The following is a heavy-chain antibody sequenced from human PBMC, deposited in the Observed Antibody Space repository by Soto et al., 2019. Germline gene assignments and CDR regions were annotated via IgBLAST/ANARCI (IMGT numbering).Heavy chain of an antibody. CDR3: ARRALPDFYYMDV. Sequence: EVQLAESGGGLAQPGGSLRLSCAASGFTLSGYAMDWVRQAPGKGLEYVSGISSNGVGTYYANSVQGRFTISRDNSKNPVYLQMGSLRPEDMAVYYCARRALPDFYYMDVWGKATTVTVSS. CDR2: ISSNGVGT. J-gene: IGHJ6*03. V-gene: IGHV3-64*01. CDR1: GFTLSGYA.